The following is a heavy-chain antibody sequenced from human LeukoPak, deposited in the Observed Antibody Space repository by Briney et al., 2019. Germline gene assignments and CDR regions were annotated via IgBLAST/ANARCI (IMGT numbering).Heavy chain of an antibody. CDR2: IAGSGATP. CDR1: GFTFSSYA. CDR3: ARSTVITTKKYYFDY. Sequence: GGSLRLSCEASGFTFSSYAMGWVRQTPGKGLEWVSAIAGSGATPYYADSAKGRFTISKDNSKNTLYLQMNSLRVEDTAVYYCARSTVITTKKYYFDYWGQGTLVTVSS. D-gene: IGHD4-17*01. J-gene: IGHJ4*02. V-gene: IGHV3-23*01.